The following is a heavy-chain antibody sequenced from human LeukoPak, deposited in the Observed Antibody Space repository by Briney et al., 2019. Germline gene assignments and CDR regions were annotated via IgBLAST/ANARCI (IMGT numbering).Heavy chain of an antibody. V-gene: IGHV3-53*01. J-gene: IGHJ1*01. CDR2: IYSGGST. Sequence: GGSLRLSCAASGFTVSSKYVSWVRQAPGKGLEWVSVIYSGGSTYYADSVKGRFTISRDNSKNTLYLQMNSLKAEDTAVYYCARGRVYYDGSGYKTAEYFQHWGQGTLVTVSS. CDR3: ARGRVYYDGSGYKTAEYFQH. CDR1: GFTVSSKY. D-gene: IGHD3-22*01.